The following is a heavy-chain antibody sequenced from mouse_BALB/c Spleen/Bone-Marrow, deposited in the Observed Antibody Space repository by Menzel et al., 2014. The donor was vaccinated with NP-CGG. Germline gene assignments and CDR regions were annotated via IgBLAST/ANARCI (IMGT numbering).Heavy chain of an antibody. Sequence: EVKLVESGGGLVQPGGSRKLSCAASGFTFSSFGMHWVRPAPEKELEWVAYISSGSSTIYYADTVKGRFTISRDNPKNTLFLQMTSLRSEDTAMYYCARYYGNYSGYFDVWGAGTTVTVSS. CDR2: ISSGSSTI. D-gene: IGHD2-1*01. CDR3: ARYYGNYSGYFDV. CDR1: GFTFSSFG. V-gene: IGHV5-17*02. J-gene: IGHJ1*01.